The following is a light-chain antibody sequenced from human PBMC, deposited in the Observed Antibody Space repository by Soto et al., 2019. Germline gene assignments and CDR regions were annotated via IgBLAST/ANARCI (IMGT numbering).Light chain of an antibody. Sequence: DIQMTQSPSSLSASVGYRVTITCRASQTISSWLAWYQQKPGKAPKLLIYKASTLKSGVPSRFSGSGSGTEFNLTISSLQPDDFATYYCQHYNSYSEAFGQGTKVDIK. CDR1: QTISSW. V-gene: IGKV1-5*03. CDR2: KAS. CDR3: QHYNSYSEA. J-gene: IGKJ1*01.